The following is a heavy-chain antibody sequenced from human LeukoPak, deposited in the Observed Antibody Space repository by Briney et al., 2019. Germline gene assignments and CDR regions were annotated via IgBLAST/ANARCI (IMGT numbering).Heavy chain of an antibody. CDR3: VRGFRSSGWYIPFDY. D-gene: IGHD6-19*01. J-gene: IGHJ4*02. Sequence: SETLSLTCAVYGGSFSGYYWSWIRQPPGKGLEWIGEINHSGSTNYNPSLKSRVTISVDTSKNQFSLKLSSVTAADTAVYYCVRGFRSSGWYIPFDYWGQGTLVTVSS. CDR2: INHSGST. V-gene: IGHV4-34*01. CDR1: GGSFSGYY.